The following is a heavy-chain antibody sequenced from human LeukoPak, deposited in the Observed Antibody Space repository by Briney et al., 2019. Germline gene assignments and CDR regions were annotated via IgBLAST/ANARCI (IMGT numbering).Heavy chain of an antibody. J-gene: IGHJ5*02. CDR3: ARQQLVRQGWFDP. V-gene: IGHV5-10-1*01. CDR2: IDPSDSYT. CDR1: GYSFTNYW. Sequence: GESLKISCKGSGYSFTNYWISWVRQMPGKGLEWMGTIDPSDSYTNYSPSFQGHVTISADKSISTAYLQWSSLKATDTAMYYCARQQLVRQGWFDPWGQGTLVTVSS. D-gene: IGHD6-13*01.